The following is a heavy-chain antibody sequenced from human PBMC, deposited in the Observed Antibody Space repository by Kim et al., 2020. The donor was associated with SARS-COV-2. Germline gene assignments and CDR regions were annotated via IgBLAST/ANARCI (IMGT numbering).Heavy chain of an antibody. V-gene: IGHV3-23*01. CDR2: ISGSGGST. D-gene: IGHD4-17*01. CDR3: AKDGRTTVMGGYYYYYYGMDV. Sequence: GGSLRLSCAASGFTFSSYAMSWVRQAPGKGLEWVSAISGSGGSTYYADSVKGRFTISRDNSKNTLYLQMNSLRAEDTAVYYCAKDGRTTVMGGYYYYYYGMDVWGQGTTVTVSS. J-gene: IGHJ6*02. CDR1: GFTFSSYA.